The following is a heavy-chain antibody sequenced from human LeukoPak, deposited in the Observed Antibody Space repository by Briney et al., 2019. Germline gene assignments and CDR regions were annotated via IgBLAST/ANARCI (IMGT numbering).Heavy chain of an antibody. J-gene: IGHJ1*01. CDR3: ARIKSSNKDPTSGSYFLH. Sequence: GASVKVSCKASGYTFTGYYMHWVRQAPGQELEWMGWINPNSGGTNYAQKFQGRVTMTRDTSISTAYMELSRLRSDDTAVYYCARIKSSNKDPTSGSYFLHWGQGTLVTVSS. D-gene: IGHD1-26*01. CDR1: GYTFTGYY. CDR2: INPNSGGT. V-gene: IGHV1-2*02.